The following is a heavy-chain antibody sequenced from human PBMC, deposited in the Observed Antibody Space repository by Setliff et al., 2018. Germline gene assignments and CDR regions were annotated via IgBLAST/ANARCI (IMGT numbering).Heavy chain of an antibody. Sequence: PGGSLRLSCAASGFTFDDYAMHWVRQAPGKGLEWVSGISWNSGIVAYADSVKGRFTISRDNSKNTLYLQTNSLRDEDTAVYYGTKAGEWELVVHYFDCWGQGTMVTVSS. J-gene: IGHJ4*03. CDR3: TKAGEWELVVHYFDC. D-gene: IGHD1-26*01. CDR1: GFTFDDYA. V-gene: IGHV3-9*01. CDR2: ISWNSGIV.